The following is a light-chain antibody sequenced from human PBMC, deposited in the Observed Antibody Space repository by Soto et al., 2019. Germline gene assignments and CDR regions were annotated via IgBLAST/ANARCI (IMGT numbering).Light chain of an antibody. Sequence: EIVLTQSPSTMSLSPGERAALSCSASQSVSSYLAWYQQKPGQAPKLLIYDASKRATGIPARFSGSGSGTDFSLTISSLEPEDFAVYYCQQRSKWPSTFGGGTKVE. CDR3: QQRSKWPST. V-gene: IGKV3-11*01. CDR2: DAS. CDR1: QSVSSY. J-gene: IGKJ4*01.